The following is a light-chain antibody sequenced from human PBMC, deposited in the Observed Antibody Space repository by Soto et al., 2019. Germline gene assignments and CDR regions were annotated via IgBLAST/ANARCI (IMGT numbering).Light chain of an antibody. CDR3: QQYRDLPQT. CDR1: QSVRSNY. Sequence: EIVLTQSPGTLSLSPGERVTISCRASQSVRSNYLAWYQQKPGQAPRLLIYNSSTRATGIPDRFSGSESGTDFTLTISRLEPEDFALYYCQQYRDLPQTFGQGTQVEIK. V-gene: IGKV3-20*01. CDR2: NSS. J-gene: IGKJ1*01.